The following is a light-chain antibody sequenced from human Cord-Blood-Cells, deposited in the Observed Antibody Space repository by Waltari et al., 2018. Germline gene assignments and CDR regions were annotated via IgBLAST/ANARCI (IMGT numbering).Light chain of an antibody. J-gene: IGKJ2*01. CDR2: AAS. Sequence: IQMPQSPSSLSASVGDRATITCRASQSISSYLNWYQQKPGKAPKLLIYAASSLQSGVPSRVSGSGSGTDFTLTISSLQPEDFATYYCQQSYSTPHTFGQGTKLEIK. CDR3: QQSYSTPHT. CDR1: QSISSY. V-gene: IGKV1-39*01.